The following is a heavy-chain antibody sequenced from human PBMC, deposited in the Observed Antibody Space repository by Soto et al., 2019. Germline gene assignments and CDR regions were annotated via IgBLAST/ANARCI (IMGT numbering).Heavy chain of an antibody. D-gene: IGHD2-2*03. Sequence: SETLSLTCTVSGGSISNYYWSWIRHPPGKKLEWIGYIYYSGSTNYNPSLKSRVTISVDTSKNQFSLKLSSVTAADTAVYYCAREGNLGRWIQPLDSWGQGTLVTSPQ. J-gene: IGHJ4*02. V-gene: IGHV4-59*01. CDR1: GGSISNYY. CDR2: IYYSGST. CDR3: AREGNLGRWIQPLDS.